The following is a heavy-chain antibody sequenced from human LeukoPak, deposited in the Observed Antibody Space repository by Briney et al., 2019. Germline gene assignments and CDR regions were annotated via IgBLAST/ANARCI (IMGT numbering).Heavy chain of an antibody. V-gene: IGHV4-31*03. J-gene: IGHJ3*02. CDR3: ARHLLDAFDI. CDR2: IYYSGST. CDR1: GGSISSGGYY. Sequence: SQTLSLTCTVSGGSISSGGYYWSWIRQHTGKGLEWIGYIYYSGSTYYNPSLKSRVTISVDTSKNQFSLKLSSVTAADTAVYYCARHLLDAFDIWGQGTMVTVSS.